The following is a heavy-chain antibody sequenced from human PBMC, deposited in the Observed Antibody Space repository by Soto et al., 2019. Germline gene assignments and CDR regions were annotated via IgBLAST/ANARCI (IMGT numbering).Heavy chain of an antibody. J-gene: IGHJ1*01. D-gene: IGHD6-19*01. CDR1: GFTVSSNY. CDR3: ARERIAVSGNPESIQH. V-gene: IGHV3-66*01. Sequence: EVQLVESGGGLVQPGGSLRLSCAASGFTVSSNYMSWVRQAPGKGLEWVAVIYSGGSTYYADSVKGRFTISRDNYKNTMYRQMNSLRAEDEAVYSWARERIAVSGNPESIQHWGQVTLVTVSA. CDR2: IYSGGST.